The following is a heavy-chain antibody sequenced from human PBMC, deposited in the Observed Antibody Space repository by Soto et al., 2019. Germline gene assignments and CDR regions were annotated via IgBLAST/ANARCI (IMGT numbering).Heavy chain of an antibody. V-gene: IGHV3-21*01. Sequence: EVQLVESGGGLVKPGGSLRLSCAASGFTFSSYSMNWVRQAPGKGLEWVSSISSSSSYIYYADSVKGRFTISRDNAKNPLYLQMNSRRAEDTAVYYCARGGSGSYYNGFDYWGQGTLVTVSS. D-gene: IGHD3-10*01. CDR1: GFTFSSYS. CDR3: ARGGSGSYYNGFDY. CDR2: ISSSSSYI. J-gene: IGHJ4*02.